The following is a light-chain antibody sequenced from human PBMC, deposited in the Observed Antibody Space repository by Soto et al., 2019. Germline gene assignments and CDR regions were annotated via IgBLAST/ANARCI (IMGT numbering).Light chain of an antibody. J-gene: IGLJ2*01. V-gene: IGLV1-40*01. CDR1: SSNIGAGYD. Sequence: QSALTQPPSVSGAPGQRVTISCTGSSSNIGAGYDVHWYQQLPGTAPKLLIYVNNNRPSGVPDRFSGSKSGTSASLAITGLQAEDEADYYCQSYDSTLSGSVFGGGTQLTVL. CDR3: QSYDSTLSGSV. CDR2: VNN.